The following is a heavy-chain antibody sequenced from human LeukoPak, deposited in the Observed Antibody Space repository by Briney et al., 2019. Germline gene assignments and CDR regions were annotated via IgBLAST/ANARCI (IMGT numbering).Heavy chain of an antibody. CDR2: IYYSGST. Sequence: SQTLSLTCTVSGGSISSGGYYWSWIRQRPGKGLEWIGYIYYSGSTYYNPSLQSRVTISMDTSKNQFSLNLSSVTAADTAVYYCARRAPSAGYFDLWGRGTLVTVSS. V-gene: IGHV4-31*03. CDR3: ARRAPSAGYFDL. J-gene: IGHJ2*01. CDR1: GGSISSGGYY.